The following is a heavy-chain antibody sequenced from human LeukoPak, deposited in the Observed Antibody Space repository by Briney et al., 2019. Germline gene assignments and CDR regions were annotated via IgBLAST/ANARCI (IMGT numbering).Heavy chain of an antibody. D-gene: IGHD4-17*01. CDR3: TRGGYGDYGFDY. CDR1: GFTFGDYA. Sequence: GRSLRLSCTASGFTFGDYAMSWVRQAPGKGLEWVGFIRSKAYGGTTEYAASVKGRFTISRDDSKSTAYLQMNSLKTEDTAVYYCTRGGYGDYGFDYWGQGTLVTVSS. CDR2: IRSKAYGGTT. V-gene: IGHV3-49*04. J-gene: IGHJ4*02.